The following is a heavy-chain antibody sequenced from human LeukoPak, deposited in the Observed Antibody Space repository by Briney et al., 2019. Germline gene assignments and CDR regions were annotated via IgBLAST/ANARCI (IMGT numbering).Heavy chain of an antibody. J-gene: IGHJ4*02. CDR1: GGSISSGGYY. CDR3: ARLTTVTTYYFDY. V-gene: IGHV4-30-4*08. Sequence: SETLSLTCTVSGGSISSGGYYWSWIRQHPGKGLEWIGYIYYSGSTYDNPSLKSRVTISVDTSKNQFSLKLSSVTAADTAVYYCARLTTVTTYYFDYWGQGTLVTVSS. D-gene: IGHD4-17*01. CDR2: IYYSGST.